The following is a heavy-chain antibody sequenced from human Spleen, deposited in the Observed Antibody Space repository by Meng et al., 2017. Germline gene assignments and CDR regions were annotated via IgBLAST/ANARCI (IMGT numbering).Heavy chain of an antibody. CDR2: IKPDASER. CDR1: GFTFSNYW. CDR3: ADGRNYHTGDNP. Sequence: GGSLRLSCAASGFTFSNYWMSWVRQAPGRGLEWVANIKPDASERYYVDSVRGRFTISRDNAKNSLFLLMNSLRADDTAIYFCADGRNYHTGDNPWGQGTLVTVSS. V-gene: IGHV3-7*01. D-gene: IGHD2-8*02. J-gene: IGHJ5*02.